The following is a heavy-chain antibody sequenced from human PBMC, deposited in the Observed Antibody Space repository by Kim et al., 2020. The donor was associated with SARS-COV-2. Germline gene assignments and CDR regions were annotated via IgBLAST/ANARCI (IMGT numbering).Heavy chain of an antibody. CDR1: GFTFSSYG. CDR3: ARDARLRIAAAGRVDY. D-gene: IGHD6-13*01. CDR2: IWYDGSNK. V-gene: IGHV3-33*01. J-gene: IGHJ4*02. Sequence: GGSLRLSCAASGFTFSSYGMHWVRQAPGKGLEWVAVIWYDGSNKYYADSVKGRFTISRDNSKNTLYLQMNSLRAEDTAVYYCARDARLRIAAAGRVDYWGQGTLVTVSS.